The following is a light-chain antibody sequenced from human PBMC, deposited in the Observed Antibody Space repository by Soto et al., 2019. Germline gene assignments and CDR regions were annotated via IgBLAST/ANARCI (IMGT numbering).Light chain of an antibody. J-gene: IGKJ5*01. V-gene: IGKV2-28*01. CDR1: QSLLHSNGNNY. Sequence: DIVMTQSPLSLPVTPGEPASISCRSSQSLLHSNGNNYLNWYLQKPRQSPQILIFLASNRASGVPDRFSGSSSGTEFTLKISRVEGEDVGIDYFMQTLQTPITFGQGTRLEIK. CDR3: MQTLQTPIT. CDR2: LAS.